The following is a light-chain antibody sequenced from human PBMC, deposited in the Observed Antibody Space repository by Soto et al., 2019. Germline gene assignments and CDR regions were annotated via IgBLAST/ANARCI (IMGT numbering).Light chain of an antibody. CDR1: SSDVGGYNY. V-gene: IGLV2-14*03. CDR2: DVS. J-gene: IGLJ2*01. Sequence: QSALTQPASVSGSPGQSITISCTGTSSDVGGYNYVSWYQQHPGKAPKLMIYDVSNRPSGVSNRFSGSRSGNTASLTISGLPAEDEAHYYCSSYTGSTTLVIFGGGTKLTVL. CDR3: SSYTGSTTLVI.